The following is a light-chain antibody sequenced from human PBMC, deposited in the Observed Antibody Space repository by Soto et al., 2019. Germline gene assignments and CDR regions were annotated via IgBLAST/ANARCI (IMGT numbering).Light chain of an antibody. CDR3: QQRSSWLT. CDR1: QSIGDY. J-gene: IGKJ4*01. CDR2: DAS. Sequence: IVLTQSPGTLSLSPGERATPSCRASQSIGDYLAWYQHKPAQAPRLLIYDASKRATGIPARFNGGGSGTDFTLTISTLDPEDFAVYYCQQRSSWLTFGGGTKVDIK. V-gene: IGKV3-11*01.